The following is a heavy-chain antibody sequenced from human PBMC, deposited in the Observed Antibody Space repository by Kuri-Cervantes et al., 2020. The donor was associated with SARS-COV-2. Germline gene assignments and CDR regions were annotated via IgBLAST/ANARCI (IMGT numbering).Heavy chain of an antibody. J-gene: IGHJ4*02. CDR1: GFTLEKYV. CDR3: ARTMNLPYSSSSGLGYFDY. V-gene: IGHV3-30-3*01. Sequence: GESLKISCAASGFTLEKYVMHWVRQAPGKGLEWVAVISNDGVNKNYADSVKGRFTISRDNSKNTLYLQMNSLRAEDTAVYYCARTMNLPYSSSSGLGYFDYWGQGTLVTVSS. CDR2: ISNDGVNK. D-gene: IGHD6-6*01.